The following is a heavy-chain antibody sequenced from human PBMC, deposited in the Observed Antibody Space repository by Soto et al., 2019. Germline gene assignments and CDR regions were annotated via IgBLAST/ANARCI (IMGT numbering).Heavy chain of an antibody. J-gene: IGHJ3*02. V-gene: IGHV1-46*01. CDR2: INPSGGST. CDR3: ARAFMGAQAGAFDI. CDR1: GYTFTGDY. D-gene: IGHD1-26*01. Sequence: ASVNVSWKAAGYTFTGDYVDWMRQAPGQGLEWMGIINPSGGSTSYAQKFQGRVTMTRDTSTSTVYMELSSLRSEDTAVYYCARAFMGAQAGAFDIWGQRTMVTVSS.